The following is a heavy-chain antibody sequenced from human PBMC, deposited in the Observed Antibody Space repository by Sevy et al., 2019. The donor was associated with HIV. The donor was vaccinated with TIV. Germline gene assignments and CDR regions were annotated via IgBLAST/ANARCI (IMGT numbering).Heavy chain of an antibody. Sequence: GGSLRLSCAASGFTFSSYSMNWVRQAPGKGLEWVSSISSSSSYIYYADSVKCRFTISRNNAKNSLYLQMNSLRAEETAVYYCARDPHNYDFWSGYYPQVNWFDPWGQGTLVTVSS. V-gene: IGHV3-21*01. J-gene: IGHJ5*02. CDR1: GFTFSSYS. CDR2: ISSSSSYI. CDR3: ARDPHNYDFWSGYYPQVNWFDP. D-gene: IGHD3-3*01.